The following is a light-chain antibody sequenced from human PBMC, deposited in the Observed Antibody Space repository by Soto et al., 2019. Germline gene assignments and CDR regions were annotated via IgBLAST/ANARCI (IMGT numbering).Light chain of an antibody. Sequence: ETVLTQSPGTLSLSPGRRSTLSFMASQNVTGTYLSWYQQRPGQTPRLLIYATNHRATGVPDRFSGSGSGTDFTLTISRLEPEDFAVYYCQQYNNWPPYTFGQGTKVHIK. CDR1: QNVTGTY. CDR2: ATN. V-gene: IGKV3-20*01. CDR3: QQYNNWPPYT. J-gene: IGKJ2*01.